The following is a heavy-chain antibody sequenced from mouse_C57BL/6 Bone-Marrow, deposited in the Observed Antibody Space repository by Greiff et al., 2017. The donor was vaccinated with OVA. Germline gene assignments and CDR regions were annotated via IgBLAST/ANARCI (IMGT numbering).Heavy chain of an antibody. V-gene: IGHV1-80*01. CDR1: GYAFSSYW. D-gene: IGHD2-4*01. CDR3: ARGGYYEAFDY. J-gene: IGHJ2*01. Sequence: VKLQESGAELVKPGASVKISCKASGYAFSSYWMNWVKQRPGKGLEWIGQIYPGDGDTNYNGKFKGKATLTADKSSSTAYMQLSSLTSEDSAVYFCARGGYYEAFDYWGQGPTLTVSS. CDR2: IYPGDGDT.